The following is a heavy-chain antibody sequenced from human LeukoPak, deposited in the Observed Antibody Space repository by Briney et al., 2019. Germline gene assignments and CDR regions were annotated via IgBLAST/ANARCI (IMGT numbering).Heavy chain of an antibody. J-gene: IGHJ6*03. D-gene: IGHD3-22*01. CDR2: IIPIFGTA. CDR1: GGTFSSYA. CDR3: ARDYYDSSGYYSGRYYYYMDA. Sequence: SVKVSCKASGGTFSSYAISWVRQAPGQGLEWMGGIIPIFGTANYAQKFQGRVTITTDESTSTAYMELSSLRSEDTAVYYCARDYYDSSGYYSGRYYYYMDAWGKGTTVTVS. V-gene: IGHV1-69*05.